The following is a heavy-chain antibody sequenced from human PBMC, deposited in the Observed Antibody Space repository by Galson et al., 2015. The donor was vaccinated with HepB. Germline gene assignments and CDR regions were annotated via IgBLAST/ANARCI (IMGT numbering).Heavy chain of an antibody. D-gene: IGHD3-10*01. J-gene: IGHJ3*02. CDR3: TTDTLLWFGELFIRGAFDI. CDR2: IKSKTDGGTT. V-gene: IGHV3-15*01. Sequence: SLRLSCAASGFTFSNAWMSWVRQAPGKGLEWVGRIKSKTDGGTTDYAAPVKGRFTISRDDSKNTLYLQMNSLKTEDTAVYYCTTDTLLWFGELFIRGAFDIWGQGTMVTVSS. CDR1: GFTFSNAW.